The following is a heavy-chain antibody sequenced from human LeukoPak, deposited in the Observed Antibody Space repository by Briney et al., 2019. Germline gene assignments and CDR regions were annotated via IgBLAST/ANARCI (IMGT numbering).Heavy chain of an antibody. V-gene: IGHV3-23*01. D-gene: IGHD5-18*01. CDR1: GFTFNSYA. CDR3: AKGGQLWLSQTDY. J-gene: IGHJ4*02. Sequence: GRSLRLSCAASGFTFNSYAMSWVRQAPGKGLEWVSAISGSGGSTYYADSVKGRFTISRDNSKNTLCLQMNSLRAEDTAVYYCAKGGQLWLSQTDYWGQGTLVTVSS. CDR2: ISGSGGST.